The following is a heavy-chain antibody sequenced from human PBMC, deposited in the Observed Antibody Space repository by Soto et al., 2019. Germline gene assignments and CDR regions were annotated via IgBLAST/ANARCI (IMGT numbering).Heavy chain of an antibody. J-gene: IGHJ6*02. V-gene: IGHV1-18*01. CDR2: ISADSGYT. CDR1: GYIFTTYG. Sequence: QIQLVQSGGEVEIPGASVTVSCEASGYIFTTYGLSWVRQTPAHGLERMGWISADSGYTQYAQFLQGRVTMTRDTSTNTGYMQLRDLTSDDTGIYYCARDRPPGSLYGMDAWGQGTAVTVSS. CDR3: ARDRPPGSLYGMDA. D-gene: IGHD6-6*01.